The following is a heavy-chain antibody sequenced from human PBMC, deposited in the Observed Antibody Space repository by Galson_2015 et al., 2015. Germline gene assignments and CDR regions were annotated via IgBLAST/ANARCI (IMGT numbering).Heavy chain of an antibody. V-gene: IGHV1-69*06. Sequence: QSGAEVKKPGASVTVSCKASGGTFSSYAISWVRQAPGQGLEWMGGIIPIFGTANYAQKFQGRVTITADKSTSTAYMELSSLRSEDTAVYYCARDRRRWQLAGHWYFDLWGRGTLVTVSS. CDR2: IIPIFGTA. J-gene: IGHJ2*01. D-gene: IGHD5-24*01. CDR3: ARDRRRWQLAGHWYFDL. CDR1: GGTFSSYA.